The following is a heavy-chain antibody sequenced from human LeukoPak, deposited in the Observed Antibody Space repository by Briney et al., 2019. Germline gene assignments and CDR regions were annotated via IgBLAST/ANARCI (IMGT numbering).Heavy chain of an antibody. V-gene: IGHV1-18*01. Sequence: ASVKVSCKASGYTFTSYGISWVRQAPGQGLEWMGWISAYNGNTNYAQKLQGRLTMTTDTSTSTAYMELRSLRSDDTAVYYCARDGHDDILTGYYDGVIYYYGMDVRGQGTTVTVSS. CDR2: ISAYNGNT. CDR1: GYTFTSYG. D-gene: IGHD3-9*01. CDR3: ARDGHDDILTGYYDGVIYYYGMDV. J-gene: IGHJ6*02.